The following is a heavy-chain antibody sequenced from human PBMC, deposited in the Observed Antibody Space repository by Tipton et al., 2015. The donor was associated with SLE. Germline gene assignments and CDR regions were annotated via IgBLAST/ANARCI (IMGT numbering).Heavy chain of an antibody. Sequence: GSLRLSCAASGFTFDDYAMHWVRQAPGKGLEWVSYISSSGSTIYYADSVKGRFTISRDNAKNSLYLQMNSLRAEDTAVYYCARALSTVAGRELLRFDYWGQGTLITVSS. D-gene: IGHD1-26*01. CDR2: ISSSGSTI. J-gene: IGHJ4*02. CDR3: ARALSTVAGRELLRFDY. V-gene: IGHV3-48*03. CDR1: GFTFDDYA.